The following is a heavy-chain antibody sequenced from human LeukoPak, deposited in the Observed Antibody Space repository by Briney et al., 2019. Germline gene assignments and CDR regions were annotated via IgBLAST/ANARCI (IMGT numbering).Heavy chain of an antibody. V-gene: IGHV3-48*03. CDR2: ITSSAGTI. CDR3: ARKVLSGSRYFDY. CDR1: GFTFSSYE. J-gene: IGHJ4*02. D-gene: IGHD1-26*01. Sequence: GGSLRLSCAASGFTFSSYEMSWVRQAPGKGLEWVSYITSSAGTIYYAESVKGRFTISRDNAKNSLFLQMNSLRAEDTAVYYCARKVLSGSRYFDYWGQGALVTVSS.